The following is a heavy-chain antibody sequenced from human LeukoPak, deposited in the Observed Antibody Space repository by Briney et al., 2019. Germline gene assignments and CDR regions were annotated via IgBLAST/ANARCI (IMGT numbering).Heavy chain of an antibody. CDR3: ATSGWYLLPGVY. D-gene: IGHD6-19*01. J-gene: IGHJ4*02. Sequence: SETLSLTCTVSGDSISSTNYYWGWIRQPPGKGLEWIGSIYYSGSTYYNPSLESRVTISIDTSKNQFSLKLSSVTAADTAVYYCATSGWYLLPGVYWGQGTLVTVSS. V-gene: IGHV4-39*01. CDR1: GDSISSTNYY. CDR2: IYYSGST.